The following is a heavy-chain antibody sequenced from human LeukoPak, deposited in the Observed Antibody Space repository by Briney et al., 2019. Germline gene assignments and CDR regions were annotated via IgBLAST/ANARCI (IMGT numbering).Heavy chain of an antibody. Sequence: GGSLRLSCAASGFTFSSYGMHWVRQAPGKGLEWVAVISYDGSNKYYADSVKGRFTISRDNSKNPLYLQMNSLRAEDTAVYYCAKQLYGSGSYITYFDYWGQGTLVTVSS. V-gene: IGHV3-30*18. J-gene: IGHJ4*02. CDR1: GFTFSSYG. D-gene: IGHD3-10*01. CDR2: ISYDGSNK. CDR3: AKQLYGSGSYITYFDY.